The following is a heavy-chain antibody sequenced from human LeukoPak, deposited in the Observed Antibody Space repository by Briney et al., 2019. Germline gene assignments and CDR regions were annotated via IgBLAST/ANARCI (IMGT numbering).Heavy chain of an antibody. D-gene: IGHD3-10*01. J-gene: IGHJ6*02. CDR2: MNPNSGNT. Sequence: ASVKVSCKASGFTFTGFYMHWVRQATGQGLEWMGWMNPNSGNTGYAQKFQGRVTMTRNTSISTAYMELSSLRSEDTAVYYCARRGDYYGSGSHYAIYYYYGMDVWGQGTTVTVSS. CDR3: ARRGDYYGSGSHYAIYYYYGMDV. V-gene: IGHV1-8*02. CDR1: GFTFTGFY.